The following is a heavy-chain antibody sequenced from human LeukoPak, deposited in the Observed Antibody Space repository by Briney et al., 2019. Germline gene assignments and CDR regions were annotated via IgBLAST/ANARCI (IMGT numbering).Heavy chain of an antibody. CDR2: IRKKTNGGTA. V-gene: IGHV3-49*03. CDR3: ARYRYYYDSIGYADH. J-gene: IGHJ5*02. CDR1: GFSFGDYA. Sequence: GGSLRLSCTASGFSFGDYAMTWSRQAPGKGLEWVGLIRKKTNGGTAQYAASVRGRFTISRDDSEGIVYLQMDSLQSEDTATYYCARYRYYYDSIGYADHWGQVTLVTVSS. D-gene: IGHD3-22*01.